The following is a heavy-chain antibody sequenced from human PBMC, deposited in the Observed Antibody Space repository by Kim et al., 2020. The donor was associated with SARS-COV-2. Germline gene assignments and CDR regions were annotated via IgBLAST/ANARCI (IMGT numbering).Heavy chain of an antibody. D-gene: IGHD6-19*01. J-gene: IGHJ3*02. CDR1: GDSVSSNSAA. V-gene: IGHV6-1*01. CDR2: TYYRSKWYN. Sequence: SQTLSLTCAISGDSVSSNSAAWNWIRQSPSRGLEWLGRTYYRSKWYNDYAVSVKSRITINPDTSKNQFSLQLNSVTPEDTAVYYCARTARGAAVAALKKYAFDIWGQGTMVTVSS. CDR3: ARTARGAAVAALKKYAFDI.